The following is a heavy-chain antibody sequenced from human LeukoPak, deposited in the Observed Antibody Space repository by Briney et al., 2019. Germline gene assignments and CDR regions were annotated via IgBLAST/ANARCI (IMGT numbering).Heavy chain of an antibody. D-gene: IGHD3-22*01. V-gene: IGHV3-48*01. CDR2: ITCSSSTM. J-gene: IGHJ4*02. CDR1: GFSFSSYS. CDR3: ARKSGSSGYPFDY. Sequence: GGSLRLSCAASGFSFSSYSMNWVRQAPGKGLEWVSYITCSSSTMHYAEAAKGRFAISRDNAKNSLYLQMNSLRAEDTAVYYCARKSGSSGYPFDYWGQGTLVTVSS.